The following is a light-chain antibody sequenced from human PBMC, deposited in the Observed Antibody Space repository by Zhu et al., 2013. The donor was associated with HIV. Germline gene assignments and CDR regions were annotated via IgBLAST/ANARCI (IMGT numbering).Light chain of an antibody. CDR1: QSVSTW. CDR3: QQFNSFPFT. Sequence: DIQMTQSPSTLSASIGDRVTITCRASQSVSTWLAWYQQKPGKAPKLLIYKASSLESGVPSRFSGSGSGTDFTLTISSLQPEDVATYYCQQFNSFPFTFGPGTKVDVK. J-gene: IGKJ3*01. CDR2: KAS. V-gene: IGKV1-5*03.